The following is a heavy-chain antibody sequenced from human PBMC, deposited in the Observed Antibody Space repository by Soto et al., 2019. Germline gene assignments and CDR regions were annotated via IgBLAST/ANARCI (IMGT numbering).Heavy chain of an antibody. Sequence: QVQLVESGGGVVQPGRSLRLSCAASGFTFSSYGMHWVRQAPGKGLEWVAVISYDGSNKYYADSVMGRFTISRDNSKNTLYLQMNILRAEDTAVYYCAKDSRIVVVTAPYDYWGQGTLVTVSS. V-gene: IGHV3-30*18. CDR1: GFTFSSYG. CDR3: AKDSRIVVVTAPYDY. J-gene: IGHJ4*02. CDR2: ISYDGSNK. D-gene: IGHD2-21*02.